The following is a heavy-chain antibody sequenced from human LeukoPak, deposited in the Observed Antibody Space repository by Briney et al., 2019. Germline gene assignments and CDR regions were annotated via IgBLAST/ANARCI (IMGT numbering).Heavy chain of an antibody. CDR2: IYYSGST. Sequence: PSETLSLTCTVSGGSISSYYWSWIRQPPGKGLEWIGYIYYSGSTNYNPSLKSRVTISVDRSKNQFSLKLSSVTAADTAVYYCAGGNTATYYFDYWGQGTLVTVSS. J-gene: IGHJ4*02. D-gene: IGHD5-18*01. CDR3: AGGNTATYYFDY. V-gene: IGHV4-59*12. CDR1: GGSISSYY.